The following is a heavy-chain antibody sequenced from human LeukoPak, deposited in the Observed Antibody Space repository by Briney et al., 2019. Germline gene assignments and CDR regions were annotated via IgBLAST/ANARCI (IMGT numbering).Heavy chain of an antibody. D-gene: IGHD2-2*01. V-gene: IGHV5-51*01. CDR2: IYPGDSDT. CDR1: GYSFTSYW. Sequence: GESLKISCKGSGYSFTSYWIGWVRQMPGKGLEWMGIIYPGDSDTRYSPSFQGQVTISADKSISTAYLQWSSLKASDTAMYYCARQGRYCSSTSCSYFFDYWGQGTLVTVSS. J-gene: IGHJ4*02. CDR3: ARQGRYCSSTSCSYFFDY.